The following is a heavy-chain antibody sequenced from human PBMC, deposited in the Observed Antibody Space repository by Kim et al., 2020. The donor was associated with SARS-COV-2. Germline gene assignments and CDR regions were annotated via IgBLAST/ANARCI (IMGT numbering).Heavy chain of an antibody. Sequence: GGSLRLSCAASGFTFSSYAMHWVRQAPGKGLEWVAVISYDGSNKYYADSVKGRFTISRDNSKNTLYLQMNSLRAEDTAVYYCARDLIGGSSSWYGGYGMDVWGQGTTVTVSS. V-gene: IGHV3-30*04. CDR1: GFTFSSYA. CDR2: ISYDGSNK. J-gene: IGHJ6*02. D-gene: IGHD6-13*01. CDR3: ARDLIGGSSSWYGGYGMDV.